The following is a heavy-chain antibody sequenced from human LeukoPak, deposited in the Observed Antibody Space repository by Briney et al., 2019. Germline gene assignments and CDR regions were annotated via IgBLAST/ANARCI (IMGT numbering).Heavy chain of an antibody. D-gene: IGHD3-22*01. V-gene: IGHV1-2*02. J-gene: IGHJ4*02. CDR1: GYTFTGYY. CDR3: ARDQYYYDSSGLWDY. Sequence: ASVKVSCKASGYTFTGYYMHWVRQAPGQGLEWVGWINPNSGGTNYAQKFQGRVTMTRDTSISTAYMELSRLRSDDTAVYYCARDQYYYDSSGLWDYWGQGTLVTVSS. CDR2: INPNSGGT.